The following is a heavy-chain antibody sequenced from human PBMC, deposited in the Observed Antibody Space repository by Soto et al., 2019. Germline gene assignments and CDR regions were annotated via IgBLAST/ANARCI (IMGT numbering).Heavy chain of an antibody. D-gene: IGHD3-16*02. Sequence: VQLVESGGGLVQPGGSLRLSCAASGFTFSSYEMNWVRQAPGKGLEWVSYISSSGSTIYYADSVKGRFTISRDNAKNSLYLQMNSLRAEDTAVYYCARESDYVWGSYREYYFDYWGQGTLVTVSS. CDR3: ARESDYVWGSYREYYFDY. V-gene: IGHV3-48*03. CDR1: GFTFSSYE. CDR2: ISSSGSTI. J-gene: IGHJ4*02.